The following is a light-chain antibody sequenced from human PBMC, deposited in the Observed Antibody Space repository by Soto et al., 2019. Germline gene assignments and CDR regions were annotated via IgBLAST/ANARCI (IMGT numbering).Light chain of an antibody. J-gene: IGKJ5*01. CDR2: GAS. CDR1: QYVSNK. CDR3: KQYKEWPPFT. V-gene: IGKV3-15*01. Sequence: ELVLTQSPATLSLSPGERATLSCRASQYVSNKVAWYQQKPGQAPRLLILGASTRATGVPARFSGSGSGTEFTLSISSLQSEDFAVYYCKQYKEWPPFTFGQGTRLEIK.